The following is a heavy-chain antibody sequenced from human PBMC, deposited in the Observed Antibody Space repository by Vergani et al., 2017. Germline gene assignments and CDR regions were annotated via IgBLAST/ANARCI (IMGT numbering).Heavy chain of an antibody. J-gene: IGHJ6*03. V-gene: IGHV4-31*03. Sequence: QVQLQESGPGLVKPSQTLSLTCTVSGGSISSGGYYWSWIRPHPGKGLGWIGYIYYSGTTYYNPSLTSRVTISIDTSKNQFSLKLSSVTAADTAVYYCDREVRDQLPTNYYYYDMDVWGKGTTVTVSS. CDR1: GGSISSGGYY. D-gene: IGHD2-2*01. CDR3: DREVRDQLPTNYYYYDMDV. CDR2: IYYSGTT.